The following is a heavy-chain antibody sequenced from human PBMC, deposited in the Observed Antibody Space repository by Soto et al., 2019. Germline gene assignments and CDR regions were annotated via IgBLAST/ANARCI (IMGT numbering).Heavy chain of an antibody. J-gene: IGHJ4*02. CDR1: GASISSSY. CDR2: IYNSGST. CDR3: VRRYSYGPFDY. D-gene: IGHD5-18*01. V-gene: IGHV4-59*08. Sequence: QVQLQESGPGLVKPSETLSLTCTVSGASISSSYWSWIRQPPGKGLEWIGYIYNSGSTTYNPSLKSRVTISVDTSKNQFSLKLSSVTAADTAVYYCVRRYSYGPFDYWGQGTLVTVSS.